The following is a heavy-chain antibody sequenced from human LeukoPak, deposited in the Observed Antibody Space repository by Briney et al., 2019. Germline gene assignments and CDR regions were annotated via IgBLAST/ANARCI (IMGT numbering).Heavy chain of an antibody. CDR3: ARPHRGIAAAGEFDY. Sequence: GESLKISCKGLGYSFSTYWNAWVRQRPGKGLEWMGIIYPGGSETRYDPSFQGQVTISADSSTSTAYLQWSSLRASDTAMYYCARPHRGIAAAGEFDYWGQGTLVTVSS. CDR1: GYSFSTYW. CDR2: IYPGGSET. V-gene: IGHV5-51*01. J-gene: IGHJ4*02. D-gene: IGHD6-13*01.